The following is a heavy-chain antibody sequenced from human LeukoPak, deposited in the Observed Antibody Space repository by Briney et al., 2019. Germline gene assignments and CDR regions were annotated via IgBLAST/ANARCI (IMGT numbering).Heavy chain of an antibody. Sequence: GGSLRLSCAASGFSFSTYSMNWVRQAPGKGLEWVSSIVGSSNYIYYADSVKGRFTIYRDNAKNSLFLQMNSLRADDTAVYYWARLSPEYQLQLWSTFYFWGQGTLGTLSS. J-gene: IGHJ3*01. D-gene: IGHD2-2*01. CDR1: GFSFSTYS. CDR2: IVGSSNYI. CDR3: ARLSPEYQLQLWSTFYF. V-gene: IGHV3-21*06.